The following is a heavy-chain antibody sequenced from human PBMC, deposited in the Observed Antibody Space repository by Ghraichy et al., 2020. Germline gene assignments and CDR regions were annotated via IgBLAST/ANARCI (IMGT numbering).Heavy chain of an antibody. V-gene: IGHV3-15*01. CDR1: GFTFSNAW. D-gene: IGHD5-18*01. CDR3: TTAVPKEIQLWSPLYGMDV. CDR2: IKSKTDGGTT. Sequence: GGSLRLSCAASGFTFSNAWMSWVRQAPGKGLEWVGRIKSKTDGGTTDYAAPVKGRFTISRDDSKNTLYLQMNSLKTEDTAVYYCTTAVPKEIQLWSPLYGMDVWGQGTTVTVSS. J-gene: IGHJ6*02.